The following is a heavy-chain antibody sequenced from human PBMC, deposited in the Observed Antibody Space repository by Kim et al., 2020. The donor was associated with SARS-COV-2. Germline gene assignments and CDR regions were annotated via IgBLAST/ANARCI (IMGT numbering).Heavy chain of an antibody. CDR2: IYYSGST. CDR3: ARHSKYYYDSSGPYDY. D-gene: IGHD3-22*01. Sequence: SETLSLTFTVSGGSISSYYWSWIRQPPGKGLEWIGYIYYSGSTNYNPSLKSRVTISVDTSKNQFSLKLSSVTAADTAVYYCARHSKYYYDSSGPYDYWGQGTLVTVSS. CDR1: GGSISSYY. J-gene: IGHJ4*02. V-gene: IGHV4-59*08.